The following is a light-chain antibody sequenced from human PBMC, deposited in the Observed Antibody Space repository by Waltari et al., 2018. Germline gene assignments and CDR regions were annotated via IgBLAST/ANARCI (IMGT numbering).Light chain of an antibody. Sequence: ETVMTQSPATLSMSPGERAILSCRASQGIHDNLAWYQQKPGQAPRLLIYRASTRAAGIPARFSGSGSGTDFTLTNTSLQSEDSALYYCQQYNRWPPLAFGGGTKVEI. CDR1: QGIHDN. J-gene: IGKJ4*01. V-gene: IGKV3-15*01. CDR3: QQYNRWPPLA. CDR2: RAS.